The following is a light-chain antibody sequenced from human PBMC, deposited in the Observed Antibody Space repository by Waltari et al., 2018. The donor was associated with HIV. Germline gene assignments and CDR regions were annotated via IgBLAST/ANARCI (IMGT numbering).Light chain of an antibody. CDR3: LSGDSSATYWA. V-gene: IGLV3-25*03. CDR1: ALSTEY. J-gene: IGLJ3*02. CDR2: RDV. Sequence: SHELTQPPSVSVSPGQTATITCSGDALSTEYVFWYQQKSGQAPMLIIYRDVERASGIPERISGASSGTTVTLTISGVQAEDEADYYCLSGDSSATYWAFGGGTKLTVL.